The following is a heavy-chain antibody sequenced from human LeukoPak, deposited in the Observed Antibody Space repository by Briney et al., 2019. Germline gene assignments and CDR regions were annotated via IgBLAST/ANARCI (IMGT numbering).Heavy chain of an antibody. J-gene: IGHJ4*02. V-gene: IGHV4-34*01. CDR2: INHSGRT. Sequence: SETLSLTCAVYGGSFSGYSWNWIRQPPGKGLEWIGVINHSGRTKYNPSLKSRVTMSVDTSKNQFSLNLNSMTAADTAVFYCARGQFQRDYWGQGTLVTVSS. CDR1: GGSFSGYS. CDR3: ARGQFQRDY.